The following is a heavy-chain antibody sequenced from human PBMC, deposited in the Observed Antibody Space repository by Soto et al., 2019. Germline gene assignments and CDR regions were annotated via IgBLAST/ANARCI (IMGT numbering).Heavy chain of an antibody. CDR1: GFTFSSYA. J-gene: IGHJ6*02. CDR2: ISYDGSNK. V-gene: IGHV3-30-3*01. D-gene: IGHD4-4*01. CDR3: ARGDYSLVYGMDV. Sequence: QVQLVESGGGVVQPGRSLRLSCAASGFTFSSYAMHWVRQAPGKGLEWVAVISYDGSNKYYADSVKGRFTISRDNSKNTLYLQMNSLRAEDTAVYYCARGDYSLVYGMDVWGQGTTVTVSS.